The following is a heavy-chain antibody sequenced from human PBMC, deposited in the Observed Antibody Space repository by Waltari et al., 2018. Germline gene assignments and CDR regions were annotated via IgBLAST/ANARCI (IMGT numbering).Heavy chain of an antibody. CDR2: IYHSGST. Sequence: QVQLQESGPGLVKPSETLSLTCAVSGYSIRSGYYWGWIRPPPGKGLEWIGSIYHSGSTYYNPSLKSRVTISVDTSKNQFSLKLSSVTAADTAVYYCARDRSSSFPSYYYYYGMDVWGQGP. J-gene: IGHJ6*02. CDR1: GYSIRSGYY. D-gene: IGHD6-6*01. CDR3: ARDRSSSFPSYYYYYGMDV. V-gene: IGHV4-38-2*02.